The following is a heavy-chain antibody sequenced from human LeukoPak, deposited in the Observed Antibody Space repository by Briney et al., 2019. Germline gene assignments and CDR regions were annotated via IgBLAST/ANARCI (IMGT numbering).Heavy chain of an antibody. J-gene: IGHJ5*02. Sequence: GGSLRLSCAVSGFTFSSFAMTWVRQAPGKGLEWVSSISSRHLTTYYTDSVKGRFTISRDNSKNTLYLQMNSLRAENTAVYYCTKDPNGDYVGAFDPWGQGTLVTVSS. CDR3: TKDPNGDYVGAFDP. CDR2: ISSRHLTT. V-gene: IGHV3-23*01. D-gene: IGHD4-17*01. CDR1: GFTFSSFA.